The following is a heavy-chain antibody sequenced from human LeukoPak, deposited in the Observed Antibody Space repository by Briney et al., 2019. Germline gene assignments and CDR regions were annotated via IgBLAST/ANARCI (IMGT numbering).Heavy chain of an antibody. CDR3: AREGGVLPVDY. D-gene: IGHD4/OR15-4a*01. CDR2: IYYSGST. CDR1: GGSISSGGYY. V-gene: IGHV4-31*03. J-gene: IGHJ4*02. Sequence: SEPLSLTCTVSGGSISSGGYYWSWIRQHPGKGLEWIGYIYYSGSTYYNPSLKSRVTISVDTSKNQFSLKLSSVTAADTAVYYCAREGGVLPVDYWGQGTLVTVSS.